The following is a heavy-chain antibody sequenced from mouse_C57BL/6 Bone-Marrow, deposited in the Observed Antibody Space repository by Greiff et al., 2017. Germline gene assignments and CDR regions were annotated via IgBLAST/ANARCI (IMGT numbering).Heavy chain of an antibody. D-gene: IGHD2-3*01. Sequence: QVQLQQSGAELARPGASVKLSCKASGYTFTSYGISWVKQRTGQGLEWIGEIYPRSGNTNYNEKFKGKATLTADKSSSTAYMELRSLTSEDSAVYFYARRSDGYCGYYYAMDYWGQGTSVTVSS. CDR2: IYPRSGNT. CDR1: GYTFTSYG. CDR3: ARRSDGYCGYYYAMDY. J-gene: IGHJ4*01. V-gene: IGHV1-81*01.